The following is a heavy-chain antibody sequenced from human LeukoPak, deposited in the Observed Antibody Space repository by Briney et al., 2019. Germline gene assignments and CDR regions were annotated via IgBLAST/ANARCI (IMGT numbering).Heavy chain of an antibody. Sequence: GGSLRLSCAASGFTFSTYNMHWVRQAPGKGLEWVALIWSDGGNKYYADSVKGRFTISRDNSKNTLYLQMNSLRPDDTAVYYCAKEVSSGSLDFWGQGALVTVSS. J-gene: IGHJ4*02. CDR3: AKEVSSGSLDF. V-gene: IGHV3-30*02. D-gene: IGHD6-19*01. CDR2: IWSDGGNK. CDR1: GFTFSTYN.